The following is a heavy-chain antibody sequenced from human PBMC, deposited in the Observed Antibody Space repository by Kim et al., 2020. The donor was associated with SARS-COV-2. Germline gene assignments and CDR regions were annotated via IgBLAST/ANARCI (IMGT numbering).Heavy chain of an antibody. J-gene: IGHJ4*02. D-gene: IGHD3-10*01. CDR2: IIPIFGTA. V-gene: IGHV1-69*13. CDR1: GGTFSSYA. Sequence: SVKVSCKASGGTFSSYAISWVRQAPGQGLEWMGGIIPIFGTANYAQKSQGRVTITADESTSTAYMELSSLRSEDTAVYYCARTSDYSVSGSYIDYWGQGTLVTVSS. CDR3: ARTSDYSVSGSYIDY.